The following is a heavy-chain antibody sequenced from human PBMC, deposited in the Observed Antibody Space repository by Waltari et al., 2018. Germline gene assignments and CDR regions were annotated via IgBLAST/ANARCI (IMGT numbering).Heavy chain of an antibody. D-gene: IGHD4-17*01. J-gene: IGHJ4*02. CDR2: IYHSGST. V-gene: IGHV4-38-2*01. CDR1: GYSISSGYY. CDR3: ARHFDYGDYDSVHFDY. Sequence: QVQLQESGPGLVKPSETLSLTCAVSGYSISSGYYWGWIRQPPGKGLERIGSIYHSGSTYYNPSLKSRVTISVDTSKNQFSLKLSSVTAADTAVYYCARHFDYGDYDSVHFDYWGQGTLVTVSS.